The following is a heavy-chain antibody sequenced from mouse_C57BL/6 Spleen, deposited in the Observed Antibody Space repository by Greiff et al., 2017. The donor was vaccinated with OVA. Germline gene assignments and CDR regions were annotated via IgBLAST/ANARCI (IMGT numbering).Heavy chain of an antibody. CDR1: GYTFTSYW. J-gene: IGHJ2*01. D-gene: IGHD2-1*01. CDR3: ARKGGNGDYFDY. CDR2: IHPNSGST. Sequence: QVQLQQSGAELVKPGASVKLSCKASGYTFTSYWMHWVKQRPGQGLEWIGMIHPNSGSTNYNEKFKSKATLTVDKSSSTAYMQLSSLTSEDSAVYYCARKGGNGDYFDYWGQGTTLTVSS. V-gene: IGHV1-64*01.